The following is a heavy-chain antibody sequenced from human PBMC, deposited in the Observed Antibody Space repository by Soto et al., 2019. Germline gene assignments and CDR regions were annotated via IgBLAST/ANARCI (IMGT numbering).Heavy chain of an antibody. Sequence: QVKLVESGGDVVQPGGSLRLSCEVSGFSLSNYGMHWVRRAPDKGLEWVAFLSYDETKEYYAGSVQGRFTISRHISKNTLFLQMSSLRGEDTALYYCARDPRYYGWGGSAYYSGVDVWGQGTMLIVS. V-gene: IGHV3-33*05. CDR2: LSYDETKE. D-gene: IGHD3-10*01. CDR3: ARDPRYYGWGGSAYYSGVDV. J-gene: IGHJ6*02. CDR1: GFSLSNYG.